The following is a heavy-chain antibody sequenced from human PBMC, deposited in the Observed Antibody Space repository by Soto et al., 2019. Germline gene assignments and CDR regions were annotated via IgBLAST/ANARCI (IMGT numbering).Heavy chain of an antibody. CDR1: GGYISRGYYY. Sequence: PSETLSLTGSVSGGYISRGYYYWSGIRQPPGKGLEWIGNIYYSGNTYYNQFLKSRLIISIDTSKNQFALKVRSVTAADTAVYYCASSSIYGMDVWAQGATVTVSS. D-gene: IGHD3-9*01. V-gene: IGHV4-30-4*01. J-gene: IGHJ6*02. CDR3: ASSSIYGMDV. CDR2: IYYSGNT.